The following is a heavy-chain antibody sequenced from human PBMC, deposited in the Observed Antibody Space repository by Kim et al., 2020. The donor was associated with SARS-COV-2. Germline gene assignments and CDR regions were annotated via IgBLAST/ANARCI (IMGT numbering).Heavy chain of an antibody. CDR3: ARKGGSRGSSHS. V-gene: IGHV3-48*02. D-gene: IGHD6-6*01. Sequence: GGSLRLTCEVSGFTFSSYSMNWVRQAPGKGLEWVSYISSSGTKTYYADSVTDRFTISRDNAQNTLFLQMNNPRDADTAVYYCARKGGSRGSSHSWVQGT. J-gene: IGHJ4*02. CDR1: GFTFSSYS. CDR2: ISSSGTKT.